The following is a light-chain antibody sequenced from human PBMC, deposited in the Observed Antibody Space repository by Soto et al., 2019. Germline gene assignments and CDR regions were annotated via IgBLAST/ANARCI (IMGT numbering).Light chain of an antibody. J-gene: IGLJ1*01. CDR3: CSYAGSSTYV. V-gene: IGLV2-23*02. CDR1: SSDVGNYNL. Sequence: QSALTQPASVSGSPGQSITISCSGTSSDVGNYNLVSWYQQHPGKAPKLMIYEVNKRPSWVSNRFSGSKSGNTASLTISGLQAEDEADYFCCSYAGSSTYVFGTATKLTVL. CDR2: EVN.